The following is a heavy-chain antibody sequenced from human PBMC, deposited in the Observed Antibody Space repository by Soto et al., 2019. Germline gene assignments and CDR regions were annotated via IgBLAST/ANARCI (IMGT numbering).Heavy chain of an antibody. CDR1: SGSISSSNW. D-gene: IGHD6-6*01. CDR3: ARDRQEYSSSSGQNYYYYYYMDV. J-gene: IGHJ6*03. Sequence: QVQLQESGPGLVKPSGTLSLTCAVSSGSISSSNWWSWVRQPPGKGLEWIGEIYHSGSTNYNPSLKSRVTISVEKSKNQCSLKLSSVTAADTAVYYCARDRQEYSSSSGQNYYYYYYMDVWGKGTTVTVSS. V-gene: IGHV4-4*02. CDR2: IYHSGST.